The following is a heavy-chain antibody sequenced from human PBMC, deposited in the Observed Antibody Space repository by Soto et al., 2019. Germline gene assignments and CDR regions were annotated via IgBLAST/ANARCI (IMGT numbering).Heavy chain of an antibody. Sequence: ASVKVSCKAPGYTFTSYGISWVRQAPGQGLEWMGWISAYNGNTNYAQKLQGRVTMTTDTSTSTAYMELRSLRSDDTAVYYCARVTYSAEYFQQWGQGTLMTVYS. CDR1: GYTFTSYG. CDR3: ARVTYSAEYFQQ. D-gene: IGHD5-12*01. V-gene: IGHV1-18*04. CDR2: ISAYNGNT. J-gene: IGHJ1*01.